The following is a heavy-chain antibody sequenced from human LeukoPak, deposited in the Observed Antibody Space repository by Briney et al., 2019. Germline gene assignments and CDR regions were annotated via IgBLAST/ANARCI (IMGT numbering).Heavy chain of an antibody. D-gene: IGHD3-22*01. Sequence: GESLKISRKGSGYSFTSYWIGWVRQMPGKGLEWMGIIYPGDSDTRYSPSFQGQVTISADKSISTAYLQWSSLKASDTAMYYCARLLEGYYDSSGYFDYWGQGTLVTVSS. V-gene: IGHV5-51*01. CDR3: ARLLEGYYDSSGYFDY. CDR1: GYSFTSYW. CDR2: IYPGDSDT. J-gene: IGHJ4*02.